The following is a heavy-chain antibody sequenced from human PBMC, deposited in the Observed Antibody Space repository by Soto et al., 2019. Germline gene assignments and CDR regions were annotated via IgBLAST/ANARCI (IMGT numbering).Heavy chain of an antibody. V-gene: IGHV3-21*01. CDR3: ALASADLTSTFDY. D-gene: IGHD6-6*01. CDR1: GFTFSRYS. Sequence: EVQLVESGGGLVRPGGSLRLSCAASGFTFSRYSMNWVRQAPGKGLEWVASISSTTNYIYYADSMKGRFTVSRDNAKNSVYLDMNSLSAEDTAVYYCALASADLTSTFDYWGQGTLVTVSS. J-gene: IGHJ4*02. CDR2: ISSTTNYI.